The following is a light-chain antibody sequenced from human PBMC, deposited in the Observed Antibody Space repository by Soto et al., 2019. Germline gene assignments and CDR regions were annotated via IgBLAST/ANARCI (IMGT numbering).Light chain of an antibody. CDR3: QQYYSTWT. CDR2: WAS. CDR1: QSVFYSSNNKNY. V-gene: IGKV4-1*01. Sequence: DIVMTQSPDSLAVSLGERATINCKSSQSVFYSSNNKNYLAWYQQKPGQPPKLLLYWASIRESGVPDRFSGSGSGTDFTLTISSRQAEDVAVYYCQQYYSTWTFGQGTKVEIK. J-gene: IGKJ1*01.